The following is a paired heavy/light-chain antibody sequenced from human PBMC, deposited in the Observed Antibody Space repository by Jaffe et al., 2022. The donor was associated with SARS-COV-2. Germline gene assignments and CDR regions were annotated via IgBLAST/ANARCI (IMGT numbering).Light chain of an antibody. CDR1: SSDVGGYNY. CDR3: SSYTSSSTLEV. J-gene: IGLJ3*02. CDR2: DVS. V-gene: IGLV2-14*01. Sequence: QSALTQPASVSGSPGQSITISCTGTSSDVGGYNYVSWYQQHPGKAPKLMIYDVSNRPSGVSNRFSGSKSGNTASLTISGLQAEDEADYYCSSYTSSSTLEVFGGGTKLTVL.
Heavy chain of an antibody. CDR3: VKRYPRIAARQPWHFDL. J-gene: IGHJ2*01. D-gene: IGHD6-6*01. Sequence: EVQLVESGGGLVQPGGSLRLSCSASGFTFSSYAMHWVRQAPGKGLEYVSAISSNGGSTYYADSVKGRFTISRDNSKNTLYLQMSSLRAEDTAVYYCVKRYPRIAARQPWHFDLWGRGTLVTVSS. V-gene: IGHV3-64D*09. CDR2: ISSNGGST. CDR1: GFTFSSYA.